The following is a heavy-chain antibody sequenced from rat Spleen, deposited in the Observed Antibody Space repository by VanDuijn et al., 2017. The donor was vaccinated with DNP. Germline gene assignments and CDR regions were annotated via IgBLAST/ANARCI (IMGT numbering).Heavy chain of an antibody. V-gene: IGHV5-22*01. J-gene: IGHJ2*01. CDR2: ISYDGGST. Sequence: EVQLVESGGGLVQPGRSLKLSCAASGFTFSDYYMAWVRQAPTKGLEWVAYISYDGGSTYYGDSVKGRFTISRDNAKSTLYLQMNSLRSEDMATYYWARRYYYDGYYYFDYWGQGVMVTVSS. CDR3: ARRYYYDGYYYFDY. CDR1: GFTFSDYY. D-gene: IGHD1-12*03.